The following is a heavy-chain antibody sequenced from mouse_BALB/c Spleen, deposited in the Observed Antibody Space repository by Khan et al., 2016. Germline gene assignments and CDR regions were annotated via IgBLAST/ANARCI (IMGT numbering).Heavy chain of an antibody. V-gene: IGHV9-2-1*01. Sequence: QIQLVQSGPELKKPGETVKISCKASGYTFTDYSMHWVKQAPGKGLKWMGWINTETGEPTYADDFKGRFAFSLETSASTAYLQINNLKHEDTATXFCARSRGSSYDYYSVDYWGQGTSITVSS. D-gene: IGHD1-1*01. CDR1: GYTFTDYS. CDR3: ARSRGSSYDYYSVDY. CDR2: INTETGEP. J-gene: IGHJ4*01.